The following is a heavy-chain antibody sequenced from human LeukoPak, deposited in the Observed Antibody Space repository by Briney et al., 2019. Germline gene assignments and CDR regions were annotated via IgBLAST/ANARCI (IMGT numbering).Heavy chain of an antibody. D-gene: IGHD4-17*01. CDR1: GYTFTGYY. J-gene: IGHJ3*02. CDR3: ARELRMTTVTTNNAFDI. Sequence: ASVKVSCKASGYTFTGYYMHWVRQAPGQGLEWMGWINPNSGGTSYAQKFQGRVTMTRDTSISTAYMELSRLRSDDTAVYYCARELRMTTVTTNNAFDIWGQGTMVTVSS. V-gene: IGHV1-2*02. CDR2: INPNSGGT.